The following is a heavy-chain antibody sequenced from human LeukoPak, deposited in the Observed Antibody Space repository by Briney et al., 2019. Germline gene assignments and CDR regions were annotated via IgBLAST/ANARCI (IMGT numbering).Heavy chain of an antibody. V-gene: IGHV1-18*01. CDR3: ARSSVKDYYGSGSYSLDY. D-gene: IGHD3-10*01. Sequence: ASVKVSCKASGYTFTSYGISWVRQAPGQGLEWMGWISAYNGNTNYAQKLQGRVTMTTDTSTSTAYMELSSLRSEDTAVYYCARSSVKDYYGSGSYSLDYWGQGTLVTVSS. J-gene: IGHJ4*02. CDR1: GYTFTSYG. CDR2: ISAYNGNT.